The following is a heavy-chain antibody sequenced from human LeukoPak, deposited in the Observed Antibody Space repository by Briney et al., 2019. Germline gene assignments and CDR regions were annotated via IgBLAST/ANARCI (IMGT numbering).Heavy chain of an antibody. V-gene: IGHV4-61*02. CDR2: IYTSGST. CDR1: GGSISSGSYY. Sequence: SETLSLTCTVSGGSISSGSYYWSWIRQPAGKGLEWIGRIYTSGSTNYNPSLKSQVTISVDTSKNQFSLKLSSVTAADTAVYYCARMYDSSGYPYYGMDVWGQGTTVTVSS. D-gene: IGHD3-22*01. J-gene: IGHJ6*02. CDR3: ARMYDSSGYPYYGMDV.